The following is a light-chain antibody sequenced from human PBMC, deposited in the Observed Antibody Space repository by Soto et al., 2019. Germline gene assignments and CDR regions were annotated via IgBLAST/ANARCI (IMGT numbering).Light chain of an antibody. V-gene: IGKV3-20*01. J-gene: IGKJ1*01. CDR3: QQYGSSGT. CDR2: GAS. Sequence: EIVMTPSPGTQDRSSGQKATLFCXASQSVSNNYLAWYQQKPGQAPRLLIYGASNRATGIPDRFSGSGSGTDFTLTISRLEPEDFAVYYCQQYGSSGTFGQGTKVDI. CDR1: QSVSNNY.